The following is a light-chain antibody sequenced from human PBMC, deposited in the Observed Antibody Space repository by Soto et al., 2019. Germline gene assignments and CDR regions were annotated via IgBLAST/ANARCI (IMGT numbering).Light chain of an antibody. V-gene: IGLV2-23*01. CDR3: CSFAHPDSLV. Sequence: QSALTQPASVSGSPGQSITISCTGSSSDIGRSNLVSWYQQHPGKAPKLMIYEGTKRPSGVSDRFSGSKSGNTASLTISGLQADDEADYHCCSFAHPDSLVFGGGTKVTVL. CDR2: EGT. J-gene: IGLJ3*02. CDR1: SSDIGRSNL.